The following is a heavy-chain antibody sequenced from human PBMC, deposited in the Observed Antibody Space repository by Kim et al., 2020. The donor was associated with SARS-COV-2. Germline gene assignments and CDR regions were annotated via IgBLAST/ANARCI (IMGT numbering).Heavy chain of an antibody. J-gene: IGHJ4*02. CDR2: ISYDGSNK. V-gene: IGHV3-30*18. D-gene: IGHD6-25*01. CDR3: AKPTEGDGSGGFYYFDY. Sequence: GGSLRLSCAASGFTFSSYGMHWVRQAPGKGLEWVAVISYDGSNKYYADSVKGRFTISRDNSKNTLYLQMNSLRAEDTAVYYCAKPTEGDGSGGFYYFDYWGQGTLVTVSS. CDR1: GFTFSSYG.